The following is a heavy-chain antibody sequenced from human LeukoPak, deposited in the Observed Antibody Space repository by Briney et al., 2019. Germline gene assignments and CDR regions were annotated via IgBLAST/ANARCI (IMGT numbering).Heavy chain of an antibody. CDR2: IIPIFGTA. Sequence: SVKVSCKASGDTFSNYAISWVRQAPGQGLEWMGGIIPIFGTAKYAQKFQGRVTITADTSTSTAYMELSSLRSEDTAVYYCATVGELGFDYWGQGTLVTVSS. V-gene: IGHV1-69*06. CDR3: ATVGELGFDY. CDR1: GDTFSNYA. J-gene: IGHJ4*02. D-gene: IGHD1-26*01.